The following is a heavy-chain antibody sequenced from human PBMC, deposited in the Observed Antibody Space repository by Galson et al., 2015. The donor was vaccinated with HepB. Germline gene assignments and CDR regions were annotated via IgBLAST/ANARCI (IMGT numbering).Heavy chain of an antibody. CDR3: ARQGEWLVFDS. CDR2: FYFTGRT. J-gene: IGHJ4*01. D-gene: IGHD6-19*01. CDR1: GASISNRIDY. Sequence: ETLSLTCNVSGASISNRIDYWGWIRQPPGKVLEWIASFYFTGRTHYNPSLKSRVTMSGDTSKNQFSLKLTSVTDADTAVYYCARQGEWLVFDSWGRGTLVVVSS. V-gene: IGHV4-39*01.